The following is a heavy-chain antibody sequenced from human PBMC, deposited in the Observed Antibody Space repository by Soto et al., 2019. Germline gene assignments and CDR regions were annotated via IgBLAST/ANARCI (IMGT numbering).Heavy chain of an antibody. CDR2: INPSGGST. CDR1: GYTFTSYY. Sequence: QVQLVQSGAEVKKPGASVKVSCKASGYTFTSYYMHWVRQAPGQGFEWMGIINPSGGSTSYAKKFQGRVTMSRDTSTSTVYMELGTLRSEDSAVYYCARERRAFGIWGQGTMVTVSS. CDR3: ARERRAFGI. V-gene: IGHV1-46*03. J-gene: IGHJ3*02.